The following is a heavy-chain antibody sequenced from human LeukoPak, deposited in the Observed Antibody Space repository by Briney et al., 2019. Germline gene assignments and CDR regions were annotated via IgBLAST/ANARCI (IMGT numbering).Heavy chain of an antibody. D-gene: IGHD3-22*01. J-gene: IGHJ3*02. V-gene: IGHV4-39*07. Sequence: SETLSLTCTVSGVSISSSNSYWGWIRQPPGKGLEWIGSIYYSGHTNYNPSLKSRVTISVDTSKNQFSLKLSSVTAAGTAVFYCAGRRVHNYDSRGYYSRPQRAFDIWGQGTMVTVSS. CDR3: AGRRVHNYDSRGYYSRPQRAFDI. CDR1: GVSISSSNSY. CDR2: IYYSGHT.